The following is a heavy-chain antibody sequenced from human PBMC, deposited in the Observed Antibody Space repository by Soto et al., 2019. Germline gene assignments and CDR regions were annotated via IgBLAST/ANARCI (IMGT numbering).Heavy chain of an antibody. CDR3: AKDLVYFDSGTYSTLDY. Sequence: PGASLTVSCAASGLTFISYAMHWVRQAPGKGLQWVSGISGSGANTYYADFVKGRFTISRDNSKNTLYLQMNSLRAEDTAVYYCAKDLVYFDSGTYSTLDYWGQGTLVTVSS. V-gene: IGHV3-23*01. CDR2: ISGSGANT. CDR1: GLTFISYA. D-gene: IGHD3-10*01. J-gene: IGHJ4*02.